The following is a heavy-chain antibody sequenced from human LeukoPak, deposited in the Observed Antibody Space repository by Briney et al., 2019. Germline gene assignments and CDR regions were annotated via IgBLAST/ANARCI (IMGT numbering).Heavy chain of an antibody. CDR2: ISGSGGST. Sequence: PGGSLRLSCAASGFTLSSYAMSWVRQAPGKGLEWVSAISGSGGSTYYADSVKGRFTISRDNSKNTLYLQMNSLRAEDTAVYYCAKASYYDFWSGLNFDYWGQGTLVTVSS. J-gene: IGHJ4*02. CDR3: AKASYYDFWSGLNFDY. D-gene: IGHD3-3*01. V-gene: IGHV3-23*01. CDR1: GFTLSSYA.